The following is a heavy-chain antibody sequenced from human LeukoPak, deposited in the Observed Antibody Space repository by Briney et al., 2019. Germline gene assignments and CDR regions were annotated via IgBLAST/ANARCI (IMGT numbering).Heavy chain of an antibody. Sequence: ASVKVSCKASGGTFSSYAISWVRQAPGQGLEGMGWMNPNSGNTGYAQKFQGRVTMTRNTSRSTAYMELSSLRSEDTAVYYCAIYGHSVEKYDYEMISFGFHPWRQGPLHTVSS. J-gene: IGHJ5*02. CDR3: AIYGHSVEKYDYEMISFGFHP. CDR1: GGTFSSYA. D-gene: IGHD3-22*01. CDR2: MNPNSGNT. V-gene: IGHV1-8*02.